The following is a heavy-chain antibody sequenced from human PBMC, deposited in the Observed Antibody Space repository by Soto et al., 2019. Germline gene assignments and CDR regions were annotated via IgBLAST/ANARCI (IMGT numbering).Heavy chain of an antibody. V-gene: IGHV1-18*01. D-gene: IGHD2-15*01. Sequence: ASVKVSCKASGYPFTGYDINWVRQAPGQGLEWMGWISAYNGNTNYAQKLQGRVTMTTDTSTSTAYMELRSLRSDDTAVYYCARVGGTYNWFDPWGQGTLVTVSS. CDR2: ISAYNGNT. J-gene: IGHJ5*02. CDR3: ARVGGTYNWFDP. CDR1: GYPFTGYD.